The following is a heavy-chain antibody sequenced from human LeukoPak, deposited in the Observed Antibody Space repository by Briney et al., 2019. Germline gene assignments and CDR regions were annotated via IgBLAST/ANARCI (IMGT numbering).Heavy chain of an antibody. V-gene: IGHV3-9*03. Sequence: PGGSLRLSCAASGFTFDDYAMHWVRQAPGKGLGWVSGISWNSGSIGYADSVKGRFTISRDNAKNSLYLQMNSLRAEDMALYYCAKDGDYGDYLDYWGQGTLVTVSS. CDR1: GFTFDDYA. CDR2: ISWNSGSI. D-gene: IGHD4-17*01. J-gene: IGHJ4*02. CDR3: AKDGDYGDYLDY.